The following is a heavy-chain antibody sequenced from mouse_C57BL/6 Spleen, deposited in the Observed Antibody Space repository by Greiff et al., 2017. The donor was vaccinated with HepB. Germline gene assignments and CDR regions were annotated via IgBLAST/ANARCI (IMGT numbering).Heavy chain of an antibody. D-gene: IGHD4-1*01. CDR2: INPYNGGT. Sequence: EVQLQQSGPVLVKPGASVKMSCKASGYTFTDYYMNWVKQSHGKSLEWIGVINPYNGGTSYNQKFKGKATLTVDKSSSTAYMELNSLTSEDSAVYYCARSILTATYFDYWGQGTTLTVSS. CDR1: GYTFTDYY. V-gene: IGHV1-19*01. J-gene: IGHJ2*01. CDR3: ARSILTATYFDY.